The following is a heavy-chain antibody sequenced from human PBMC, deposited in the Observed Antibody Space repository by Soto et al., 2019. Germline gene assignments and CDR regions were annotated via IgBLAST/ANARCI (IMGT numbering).Heavy chain of an antibody. CDR1: GYTFTSYA. D-gene: IGHD3-3*01. CDR3: ARNYDFWSGYPVEYYYYGMDV. Sequence: ASVKVSCKASGYTFTSYAMHWVRQAPGRRLEWMGWINAGNGNTKYSQKIQGRVTITRDTSASTAYMELSSLRSEDTAVYYCARNYDFWSGYPVEYYYYGMDVWGQGTTVTVS. V-gene: IGHV1-3*01. CDR2: INAGNGNT. J-gene: IGHJ6*02.